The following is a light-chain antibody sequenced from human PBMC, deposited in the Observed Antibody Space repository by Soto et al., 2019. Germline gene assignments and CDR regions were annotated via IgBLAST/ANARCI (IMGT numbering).Light chain of an antibody. J-gene: IGKJ1*01. CDR3: KQYGSSHRT. CDR1: QSVSSSY. Sequence: EIGLTQSTGTLSLSPGERATLSCRASQSVSSSYLAWYQQKPGQAPRLLIYGASSRATSIPDRFSGSGSGTDSTLTISRLEPEDFAVYYCKQYGSSHRTFGQRSTVEIK. V-gene: IGKV3-20*01. CDR2: GAS.